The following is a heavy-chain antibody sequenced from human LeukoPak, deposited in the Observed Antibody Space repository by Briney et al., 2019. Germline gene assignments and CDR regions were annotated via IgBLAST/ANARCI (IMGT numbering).Heavy chain of an antibody. D-gene: IGHD4-17*01. V-gene: IGHV3-74*01. CDR2: INSDGRTT. J-gene: IGHJ4*02. CDR1: GFSFSSFW. CDR3: ARGGYGAHMG. Sequence: GSLRLSCAASGFSFSSFWMHWVRQVPGKGLLWVSGINSDGRTTGYAESVKGRFTISRDNAKNTVDLQMNSLRAEDTAVYYCARGGYGAHMGWGQGTLVTVSS.